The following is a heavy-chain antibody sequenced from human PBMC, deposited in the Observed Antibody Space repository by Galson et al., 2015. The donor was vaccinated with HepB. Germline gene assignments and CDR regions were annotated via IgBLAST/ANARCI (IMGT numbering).Heavy chain of an antibody. Sequence: SLRLSCAASGFTFSSYSMNWVRQAPGKGLEWVSYISSSSSTIYYADSVKGRFTISRDNAKNSLYLQMNSLRDEDTAVYYCARDRICPSCSGYYYYGMDVWGQGTTVTVSS. J-gene: IGHJ6*02. D-gene: IGHD2-2*01. CDR1: GFTFSSYS. CDR2: ISSSSSTI. V-gene: IGHV3-48*02. CDR3: ARDRICPSCSGYYYYGMDV.